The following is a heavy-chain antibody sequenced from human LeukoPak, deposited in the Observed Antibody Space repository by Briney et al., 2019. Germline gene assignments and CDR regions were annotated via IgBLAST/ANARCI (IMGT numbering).Heavy chain of an antibody. J-gene: IGHJ4*02. Sequence: SGTLSLTCTVSGDSINSLDLWSWVRQPPGKGLEWIGEVYLSGTTHSNPSVKSRVTISIDKSKNQFFLNLSSVTAADTAVYYCAGLVGRYSSGLYYYYFDYWGQGTLVTVSS. CDR1: GDSINSLDL. V-gene: IGHV4-4*02. CDR2: VYLSGTT. CDR3: AGLVGRYSSGLYYYYFDY. D-gene: IGHD3-22*01.